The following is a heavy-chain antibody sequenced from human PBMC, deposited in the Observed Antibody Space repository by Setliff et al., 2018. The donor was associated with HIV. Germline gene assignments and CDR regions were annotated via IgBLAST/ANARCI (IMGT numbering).Heavy chain of an antibody. CDR1: GSTFSTYD. D-gene: IGHD6-13*01. J-gene: IGHJ6*02. Sequence: ASVKVSCKPSGSTFSTYDINWVRQATGQGLEWMGWMNPNSGNTGYAQKFQGRVTMTRHTSISTAYMELSSLRSEDTAVYYCARVGHSSSWFTWYYYGMDVWGQGTTVTVSS. CDR3: ARVGHSSSWFTWYYYGMDV. V-gene: IGHV1-8*01. CDR2: MNPNSGNT.